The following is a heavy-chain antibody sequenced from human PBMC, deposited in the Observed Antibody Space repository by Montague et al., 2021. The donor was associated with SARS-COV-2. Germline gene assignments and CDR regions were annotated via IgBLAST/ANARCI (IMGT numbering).Heavy chain of an antibody. J-gene: IGHJ4*02. CDR3: ARGRSGFFNPLDY. D-gene: IGHD3-3*01. CDR2: FYYTGST. CDR1: DDSITSSTYY. Sequence: SETLSLTCAVPDDSITSSTYYWAWIRQPPGKGLEWIGSFYYTGSTYHNPSLKSRVTMSVDTSKKHFSLNLNSVTAADTAVYYCARGRSGFFNPLDYWGQGTLVTVSS. V-gene: IGHV4-39*02.